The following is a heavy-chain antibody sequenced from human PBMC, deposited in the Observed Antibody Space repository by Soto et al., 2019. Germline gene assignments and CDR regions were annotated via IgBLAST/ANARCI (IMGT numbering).Heavy chain of an antibody. CDR3: ARGLGTYYYGSGSLTGVLDV. CDR1: GGSFSGYY. V-gene: IGHV4-34*01. CDR2: INHSGST. Sequence: SETLSLTCAVYGGSFSGYYWSWIRQPPGKGLEWIGEINHSGSTNYNPSLKSRVTISVDTSKNQFSLKLSSVTAADTAVYYCARGLGTYYYGSGSLTGVLDVWGKGTTVTVSS. J-gene: IGHJ6*04. D-gene: IGHD3-10*01.